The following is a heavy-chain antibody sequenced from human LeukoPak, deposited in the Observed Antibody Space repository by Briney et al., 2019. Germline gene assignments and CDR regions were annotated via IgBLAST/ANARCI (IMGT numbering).Heavy chain of an antibody. D-gene: IGHD3-16*01. V-gene: IGHV3-23*05. Sequence: AGGSLRLSCVASGLSLSSNMMSWVRQAPGEGLEWISTITSAGATYYIDSVRGRFTISRDISKNTVFLLMNSLRAEDTAMYYCVKRPEYDAGNLVFQHWGQGTLVTVSS. CDR2: ITSAGAT. J-gene: IGHJ1*01. CDR3: VKRPEYDAGNLVFQH. CDR1: GLSLSSNM.